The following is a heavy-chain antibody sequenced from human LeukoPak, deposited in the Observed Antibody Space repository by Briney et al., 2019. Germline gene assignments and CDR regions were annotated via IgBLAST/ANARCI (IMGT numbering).Heavy chain of an antibody. Sequence: GGSLRLSCAASGFTFSSYSMNWVRQAPGKGLEWVSSISSSSYIYYADSVKGRFTISRDNAKNSLYLQMNSLRAEDTAVYYCAITTVTTYAFDIWGQGTMVTVSS. V-gene: IGHV3-21*01. J-gene: IGHJ3*02. CDR1: GFTFSSYS. D-gene: IGHD4-17*01. CDR3: AITTVTTYAFDI. CDR2: ISSSSYI.